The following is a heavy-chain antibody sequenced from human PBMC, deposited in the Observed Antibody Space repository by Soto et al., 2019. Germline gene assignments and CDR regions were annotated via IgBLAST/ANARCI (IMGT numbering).Heavy chain of an antibody. V-gene: IGHV3-30-3*01. CDR3: ARDLEGYCSSTSCLNWFDP. CDR1: GFTFSSYA. D-gene: IGHD2-2*01. CDR2: ISYDGSNK. J-gene: IGHJ5*02. Sequence: QVQLVESGGGVVQPGRSLRLSCAASGFTFSSYAMHWVRQAPGKGLEWVAVISYDGSNKYYADSVKGRFTISRDNSTNTLYLQMNSLRAEDTAVYYCARDLEGYCSSTSCLNWFDPWGQGTLVTVSS.